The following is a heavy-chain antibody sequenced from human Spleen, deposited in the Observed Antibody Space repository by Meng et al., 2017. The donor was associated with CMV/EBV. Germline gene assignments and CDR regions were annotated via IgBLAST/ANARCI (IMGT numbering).Heavy chain of an antibody. Sequence: ESLKISCAASGFTFSSYAMSWVRQAPGKGLEWIGKINHSGSTKYNRSLKSRVTRSVDTSKNQFSLNLSSVTAADTAVYYCARAYSSSRWELDYWGQGTLVTVSS. D-gene: IGHD6-6*01. CDR2: INHSGST. CDR3: ARAYSSSRWELDY. CDR1: GFTFSSYA. J-gene: IGHJ4*02. V-gene: IGHV4-34*01.